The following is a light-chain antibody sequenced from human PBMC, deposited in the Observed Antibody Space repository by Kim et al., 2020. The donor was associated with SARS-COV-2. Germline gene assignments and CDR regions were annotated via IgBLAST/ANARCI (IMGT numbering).Light chain of an antibody. J-gene: IGKJ1*01. Sequence: EMVMTQSPATLSVSPGERATLSCRASQSVSSNLAWYQQKPGQAPRLLIYGASTRATGIPARFSGSGSGTEFTLTISSLQSEDFAVYYCQQNNKWPRTFGQGTKVEIK. V-gene: IGKV3-15*01. CDR1: QSVSSN. CDR3: QQNNKWPRT. CDR2: GAS.